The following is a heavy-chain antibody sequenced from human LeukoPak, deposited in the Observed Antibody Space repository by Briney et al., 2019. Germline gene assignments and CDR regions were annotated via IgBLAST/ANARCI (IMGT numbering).Heavy chain of an antibody. CDR3: ARDLITVTKGFDI. D-gene: IGHD4-17*01. CDR2: ISYIGST. CDR1: ADSFSSHY. V-gene: IGHV4-59*11. Sequence: SETPSLTCAVSADSFSSHYWSWIRQPPGKGLEWIGYISYIGSTNYNPSLKSRVTISIDTSKNQFSLKLSSVTAADTAVYYCARDLITVTKGFDIWGQGTMVSVSS. J-gene: IGHJ3*02.